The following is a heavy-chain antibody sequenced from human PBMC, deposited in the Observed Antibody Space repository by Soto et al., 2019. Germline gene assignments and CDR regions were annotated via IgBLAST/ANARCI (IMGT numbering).Heavy chain of an antibody. CDR2: ISGSGGSS. V-gene: IGHV3-23*01. D-gene: IGHD6-13*01. J-gene: IGHJ6*02. CDR1: GFAFSTYA. CDR3: GKVPKGAGAGRHEYYKYGIDL. Sequence: EVQLLESGGALEHPGGSLRLSCAAAGFAFSTYAMTWVRQAPGKGLEWVSVISGSGGSSYYAASVKGRFTISRDNSKNTLFLQMNGLRARGTAVYYLGKVPKGAGAGRHEYYKYGIDLWGQGTTVTVSS.